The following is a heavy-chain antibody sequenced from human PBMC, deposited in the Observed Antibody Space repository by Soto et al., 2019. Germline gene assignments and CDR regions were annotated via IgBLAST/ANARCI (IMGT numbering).Heavy chain of an antibody. CDR1: GFTFSSYG. V-gene: IGHV3-33*01. Sequence: QVQLVESGGGVVQPGRYLRLSCAASGFTFSSYGMHWVRQAPGKGLEWVAVIWYDGSNKYYADSVKGRFTISRDNSKNTLYLQMNSLRAEDTAVYYCARDTAMGYGMDVWGQGTTVTVSS. CDR3: ARDTAMGYGMDV. J-gene: IGHJ6*02. D-gene: IGHD5-18*01. CDR2: IWYDGSNK.